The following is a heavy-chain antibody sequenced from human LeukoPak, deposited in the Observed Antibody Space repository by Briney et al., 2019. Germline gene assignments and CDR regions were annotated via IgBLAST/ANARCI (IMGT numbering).Heavy chain of an antibody. Sequence: ASVNVSCKASGYTFTGYYMNWVRQAPGQGLGWTGLINPNSGGTNYAQKFQGRVTMSRDTSISTAYMELSRLRSDDTAVYYCARDVPRYIAVAGRGGGDYWGQGTLVTVSS. D-gene: IGHD6-19*01. CDR3: ARDVPRYIAVAGRGGGDY. V-gene: IGHV1-2*02. CDR1: GYTFTGYY. J-gene: IGHJ4*02. CDR2: INPNSGGT.